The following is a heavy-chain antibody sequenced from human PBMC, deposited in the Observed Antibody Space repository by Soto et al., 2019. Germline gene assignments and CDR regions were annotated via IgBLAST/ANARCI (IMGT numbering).Heavy chain of an antibody. V-gene: IGHV1-18*04. J-gene: IGHJ5*02. CDR1: GYTFTSYG. CDR2: ISAYNGNT. D-gene: IGHD2-2*01. Sequence: QVQLVQSGAEVKKPGASVKVSCKASGYTFTSYGISWVRQAPGQGLEWMGWISAYNGNTNYAQKLQGRVTMTTDTSTSTAYMELRSLRSDDTAVYYCARDRIDCSSTGLRLCNWFDPWGQGTLVTVSS. CDR3: ARDRIDCSSTGLRLCNWFDP.